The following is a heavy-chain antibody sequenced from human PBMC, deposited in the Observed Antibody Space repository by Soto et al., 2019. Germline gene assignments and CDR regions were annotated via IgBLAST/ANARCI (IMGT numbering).Heavy chain of an antibody. CDR3: ARASVYAIVGATNWFDP. Sequence: SETLSLTCTVSGGSISSDGYYWSWIRQHPGKGLEWIGYIYYSGSTYYNPSLKSRVNISVDTSKNQISLKLRSVTAADTAVYYCARASVYAIVGATNWFDPWGQGTLVTVSS. J-gene: IGHJ5*02. CDR2: IYYSGST. CDR1: GGSISSDGYY. D-gene: IGHD1-26*01. V-gene: IGHV4-31*03.